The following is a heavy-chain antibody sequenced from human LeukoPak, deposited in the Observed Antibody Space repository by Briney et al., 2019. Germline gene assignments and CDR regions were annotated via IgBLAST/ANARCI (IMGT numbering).Heavy chain of an antibody. J-gene: IGHJ4*02. V-gene: IGHV5-51*01. D-gene: IGHD6-19*01. CDR3: TRHPSYTSGWPLDY. CDR2: IYLGDSDT. Sequence: GESLKISCKGSGYSFTNYWIGWVRQMPGKGLEWMGIIYLGDSDTRYSPSFQGQVTISADKSISTAYLQWSSLKASDTAIYYCTRHPSYTSGWPLDYWGQGTLVTVSS. CDR1: GYSFTNYW.